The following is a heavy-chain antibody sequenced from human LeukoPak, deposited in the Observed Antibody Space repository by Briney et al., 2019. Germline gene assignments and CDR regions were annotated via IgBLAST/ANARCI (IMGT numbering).Heavy chain of an antibody. V-gene: IGHV1-46*01. J-gene: IGHJ6*03. CDR2: INPSGGST. CDR1: GYTFTSYY. CDR3: ARAPPLRVRGEDYYYYMDV. Sequence: ASVKVSCKASGYTFTSYYMHWVRQAPGQGLEWMGIINPSGGSTSYAQKFQGRVTMTRDMSTSTVYMELSSLRSEDTAVYYCARAPPLRVRGEDYYYYMDVWGKGTTVTISS. D-gene: IGHD3-10*01.